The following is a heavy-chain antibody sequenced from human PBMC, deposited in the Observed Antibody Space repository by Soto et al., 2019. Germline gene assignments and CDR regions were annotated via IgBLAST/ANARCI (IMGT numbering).Heavy chain of an antibody. J-gene: IGHJ3*02. CDR2: ISYDGSNK. CDR1: GFTFSSYG. Sequence: QVQLVESGGGVVQPGRSLRLSCAASGFTFSSYGMHWVRQAPGKGLEWVTVISYDGSNKYYADSVKGRFTIFRDNSKNPLYLQRNRLRAEDTAVYYCAKDRASRFGELFGAFDIWGQGTMVTVSS. V-gene: IGHV3-30*18. D-gene: IGHD3-10*01. CDR3: AKDRASRFGELFGAFDI.